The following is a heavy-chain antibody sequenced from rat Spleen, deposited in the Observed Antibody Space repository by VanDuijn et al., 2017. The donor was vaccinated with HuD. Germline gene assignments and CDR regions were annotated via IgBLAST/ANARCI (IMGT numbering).Heavy chain of an antibody. CDR1: GFSLTSYH. J-gene: IGHJ2*01. CDR3: TRDPITTRDYFDY. D-gene: IGHD1-1*01. Sequence: QVQLKESGPGLVQPSQTLSLTCTVSGFSLTSYHVHWVRQPPGKGLEWMGIMWSGGSTDYNSALKSRLSISRDTSKNQVFLKMNSLQTEDTAIYFCTRDPITTRDYFDYWGQGVMVTVSS. V-gene: IGHV2-32*01. CDR2: MWSGGST.